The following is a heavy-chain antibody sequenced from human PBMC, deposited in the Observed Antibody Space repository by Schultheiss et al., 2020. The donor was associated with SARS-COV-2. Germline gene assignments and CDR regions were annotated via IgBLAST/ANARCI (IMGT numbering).Heavy chain of an antibody. D-gene: IGHD1-1*01. V-gene: IGHV3-30-3*01. Sequence: GGSLRLSCAASGFTFSSYPMHWVRQAPGKGLEWVTLISYDGSNKYYAGSVKGRFSISRDNSKNTLYLQMNSLRAEDTAVYYCARDRVTTGMDAWGQGTTVTVSS. CDR1: GFTFSSYP. CDR2: ISYDGSNK. J-gene: IGHJ6*02. CDR3: ARDRVTTGMDA.